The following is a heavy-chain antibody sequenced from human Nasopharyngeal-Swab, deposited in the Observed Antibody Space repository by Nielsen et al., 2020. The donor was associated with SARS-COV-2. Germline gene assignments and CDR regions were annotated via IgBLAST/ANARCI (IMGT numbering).Heavy chain of an antibody. Sequence: GESLKISCAASGFTFSSYAMHWVRQAPGKGLEWVAVISYDGINKYYADSVKGRFTISRDNSKNTLYLQMNSLRAEDTAVYYCARDGATVIGYYYYYMDVWGKGTTVTVSS. CDR2: ISYDGINK. V-gene: IGHV3-30-3*01. J-gene: IGHJ6*03. CDR3: ARDGATVIGYYYYYMDV. D-gene: IGHD4-11*01. CDR1: GFTFSSYA.